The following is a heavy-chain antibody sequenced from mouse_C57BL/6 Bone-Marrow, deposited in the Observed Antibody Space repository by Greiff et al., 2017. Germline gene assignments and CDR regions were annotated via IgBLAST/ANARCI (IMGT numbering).Heavy chain of an antibody. CDR1: GYTFTSYW. Sequence: QVHVKQSGAELVKPGASVKLSCKASGYTFTSYWMHWVKQRPGQGLEWIGMIHPNSGSTNYNEKFKSKATLTVDKSSSTAYMQLSSLTSEYSAVYYCAYYYGSSYWGQGTTLTVSS. V-gene: IGHV1-64*01. D-gene: IGHD1-1*01. CDR2: IHPNSGST. CDR3: AYYYGSSY. J-gene: IGHJ2*01.